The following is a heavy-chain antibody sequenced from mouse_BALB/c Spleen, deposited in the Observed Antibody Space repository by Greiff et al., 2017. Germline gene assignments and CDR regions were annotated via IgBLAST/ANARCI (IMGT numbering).Heavy chain of an antibody. CDR3: DRNAIHYYGYDYYAMDY. Sequence: VQLQQSGPGLVQPSQSLSITCTVSGFSLTSYGVHWVRQSPGKGLEWLGVIWSGGSTDYNAAFISRLSISKDNSKSQVFFKMNSLQANDTAIYYCDRNAIHYYGYDYYAMDYWGQGTSVTVSS. J-gene: IGHJ4*01. CDR2: IWSGGST. CDR1: GFSLTSYG. D-gene: IGHD1-2*01. V-gene: IGHV2-2*02.